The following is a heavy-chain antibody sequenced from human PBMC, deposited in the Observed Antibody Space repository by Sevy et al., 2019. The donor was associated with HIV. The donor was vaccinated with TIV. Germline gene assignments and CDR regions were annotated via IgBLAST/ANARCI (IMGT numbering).Heavy chain of an antibody. CDR3: ARHRLGYCSRTSCSAGDF. CDR1: GYSFTNYW. Sequence: KSGESLKISCKTSGYSFTNYWIGWVRQMPGKGLEWMGIIYPGDSDIRYSPSFEGQVTISADKSISTAYLQWSSLKASDSGMYYCARHRLGYCSRTSCSAGDFWGQGTLVTVSS. CDR2: IYPGDSDI. V-gene: IGHV5-51*01. D-gene: IGHD2-2*01. J-gene: IGHJ4*02.